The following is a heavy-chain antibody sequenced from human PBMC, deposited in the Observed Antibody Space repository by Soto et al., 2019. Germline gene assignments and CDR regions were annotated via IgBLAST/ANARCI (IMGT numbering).Heavy chain of an antibody. CDR3: ARTMIGGIADY. V-gene: IGHV4-39*01. CDR1: GGSISSSSYY. D-gene: IGHD3-22*01. Sequence: SETLSLTGTVSGGSISSSSYYWGGIRQPPGKGLEWIGSIYYSGTTYYIPSLKSRVTISVHTSKNQFSLKLTSVTAADTAVYYCARTMIGGIADYWGQGTLVTVSS. J-gene: IGHJ4*02. CDR2: IYYSGTT.